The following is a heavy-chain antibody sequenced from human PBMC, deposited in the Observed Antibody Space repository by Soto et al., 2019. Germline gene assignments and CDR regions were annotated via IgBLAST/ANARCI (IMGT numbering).Heavy chain of an antibody. CDR1: GLSFRSHG. CDR2: LWAGGNIA. V-gene: IGHV3-33*01. J-gene: IGHJ6*02. Sequence: QVQLVESGGNVVQPGGSLRLSCAASGLSFRSHGMHWVRQAPGKGLEWVAHLWAGGNIAYYAYSVKLRFNISSDHSKKNLSLQINSLGAEDMAVYYCTRDAQQLADYGMDVWGQGTTVTVSS. D-gene: IGHD6-13*01. CDR3: TRDAQQLADYGMDV.